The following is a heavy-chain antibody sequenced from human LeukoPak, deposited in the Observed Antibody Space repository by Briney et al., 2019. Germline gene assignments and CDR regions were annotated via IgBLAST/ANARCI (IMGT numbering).Heavy chain of an antibody. CDR3: ATGSTPTAFPYDYFDY. CDR1: GYTLTELS. CDR2: FDPEDGET. V-gene: IGHV1-24*01. D-gene: IGHD3-3*02. J-gene: IGHJ4*02. Sequence: ASVKVSCKVSGYTLTELSMHWVRQAPGKGLEWMGGFDPEDGETIYAQKFQGRVTMTEDTSTDTAYMELSSLRSEDTAVYYCATGSTPTAFPYDYFDYWGQGTLVTVPS.